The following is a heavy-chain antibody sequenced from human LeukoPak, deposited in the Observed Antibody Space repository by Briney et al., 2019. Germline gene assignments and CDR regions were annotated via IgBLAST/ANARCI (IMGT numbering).Heavy chain of an antibody. CDR3: VIDYDYVWGTYQVYFDY. D-gene: IGHD3-16*02. Sequence: GGSLRLSCAASGFNFNLYSMNWVRQAPGKGLEWVSYISSGSSDTYYADSVKGRFTMSRDNAKNSLYLEMNSLRDEDTAVYYCVIDYDYVWGTYQVYFDYWGQGILVTVSA. J-gene: IGHJ4*02. CDR2: ISSGSSDT. V-gene: IGHV3-48*02. CDR1: GFNFNLYS.